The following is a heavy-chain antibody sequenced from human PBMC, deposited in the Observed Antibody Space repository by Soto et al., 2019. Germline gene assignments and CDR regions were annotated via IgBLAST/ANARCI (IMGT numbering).Heavy chain of an antibody. Sequence: GESLKISCKGSGYSFTSYWIGWVRQMPGKGLEWMGIIYPGDSDTRYSPSFQGQVTISADKSISTAYLQWSSLKASDTAMYYCARRAYGGGFNAYALDVWGQGTTVTVSS. CDR3: ARRAYGGGFNAYALDV. D-gene: IGHD1-26*01. CDR2: IYPGDSDT. CDR1: GYSFTSYW. V-gene: IGHV5-51*01. J-gene: IGHJ6*02.